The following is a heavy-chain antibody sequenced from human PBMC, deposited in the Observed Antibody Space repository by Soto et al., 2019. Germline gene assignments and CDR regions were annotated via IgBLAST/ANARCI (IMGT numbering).Heavy chain of an antibody. CDR1: GGTFSSYA. J-gene: IGHJ3*02. V-gene: IGHV1-69*01. Sequence: QVQLVQSGAEVKKPGSSVKVSCKASGGTFSSYAISWVRQAPGQGLEWMGGIIPIFGTANYAQKFQGRVTITADESTSTAYMELSSLRSEDTAVYYCARSPDYGDYGSDAFDIWGQGTMVTVSS. CDR2: IIPIFGTA. D-gene: IGHD4-17*01. CDR3: ARSPDYGDYGSDAFDI.